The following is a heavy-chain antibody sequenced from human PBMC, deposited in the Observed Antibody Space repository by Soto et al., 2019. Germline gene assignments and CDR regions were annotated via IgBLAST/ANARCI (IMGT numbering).Heavy chain of an antibody. Sequence: QVQLVQSGAELRKPGSSVKVSCKASGGTFSDYTINWVRQAPGQRLEWMGGIIPIFDTANYAEKFLGRVTITADESTSTSFMEVSSLRSEDTAVYYCARNGTLTGYSYGMDVWGQGTMVTVSS. CDR2: IIPIFDTA. J-gene: IGHJ6*02. V-gene: IGHV1-69*01. CDR3: ARNGTLTGYSYGMDV. D-gene: IGHD1-1*01. CDR1: GGTFSDYT.